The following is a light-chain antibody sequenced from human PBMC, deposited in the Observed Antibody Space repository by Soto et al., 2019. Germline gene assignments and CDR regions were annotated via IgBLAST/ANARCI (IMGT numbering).Light chain of an antibody. J-gene: IGLJ1*01. V-gene: IGLV1-40*01. Sequence: QSVLTHPPSVSGAPGQRVTISCTGSSSNIGAGHDVHWYQQLPGTAPKLLIYGNGNRPSGVPERFSGSKSGTSASLAITGLQAEDEADYYCQSYDSSLSGSEVFGTGTKLTVL. CDR2: GNG. CDR1: SSNIGAGHD. CDR3: QSYDSSLSGSEV.